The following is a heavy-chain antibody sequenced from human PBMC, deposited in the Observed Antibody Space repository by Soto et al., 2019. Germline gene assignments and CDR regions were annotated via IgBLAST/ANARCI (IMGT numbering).Heavy chain of an antibody. CDR2: ISHSGTS. V-gene: IGHV4-4*02. J-gene: IGHJ3*01. CDR3: ARVVLSITRGAFDA. D-gene: IGHD1-20*01. Sequence: QVQLQESGPGLVKPSGTLSLTCAVSGGSISSSHWWTWVRQSPGKGLEYIGEISHSGTSNSNPSLKNRGTLSVDRSKNHFSLTLTSVTAADTAVYYCARVVLSITRGAFDAWGQGTPVIVSS. CDR1: GGSISSSHW.